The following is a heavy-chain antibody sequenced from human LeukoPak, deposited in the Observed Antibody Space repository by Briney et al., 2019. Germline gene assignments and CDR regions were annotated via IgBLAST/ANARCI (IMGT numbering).Heavy chain of an antibody. CDR2: TYYRPKWYN. Sequence: SQTLSLTCAISGDGVSSNSVAWNWIRQSPSRGLEWLGRTYYRPKWYNDYAVSVKSRITINPDTSKNQFSLQLNSVTPEDTAVYYCAYVSSSSNAFDIWGQGTMVTVSS. CDR1: GDGVSSNSVA. V-gene: IGHV6-1*01. CDR3: AYVSSSSNAFDI. J-gene: IGHJ3*02. D-gene: IGHD6-6*01.